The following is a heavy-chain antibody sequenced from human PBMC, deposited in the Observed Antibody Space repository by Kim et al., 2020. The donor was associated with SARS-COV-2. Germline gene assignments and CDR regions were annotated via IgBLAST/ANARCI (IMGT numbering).Heavy chain of an antibody. J-gene: IGHJ3*02. CDR3: ARDLPGSSGWYGAFDI. D-gene: IGHD6-19*01. Sequence: GGSLRLSCAASGFTFSSYWMSWVRQAPGKGLEWVANIKQDGSEKYYVDSVKGRFTISRDNAKNSLYLQMNSLRAEDTAVYYCARDLPGSSGWYGAFDICGQGTMVTVSS. V-gene: IGHV3-7*01. CDR2: IKQDGSEK. CDR1: GFTFSSYW.